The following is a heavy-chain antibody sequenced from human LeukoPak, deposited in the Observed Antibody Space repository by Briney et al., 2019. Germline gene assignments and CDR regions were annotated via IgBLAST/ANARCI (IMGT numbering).Heavy chain of an antibody. CDR2: ISGSSDII. J-gene: IGHJ4*02. CDR1: GFTFSSHS. Sequence: GGSLRLSCAASGFTFSSHSMNWVRQAPGKGLEWVSYISGSSDIIHYTESVKGRFTISRDNAKNSVYLQMNSLRAEDTAVYYCARDRSLYDFWSGSLDYWGQGTLVTVSS. V-gene: IGHV3-48*01. CDR3: ARDRSLYDFWSGSLDY. D-gene: IGHD3-3*01.